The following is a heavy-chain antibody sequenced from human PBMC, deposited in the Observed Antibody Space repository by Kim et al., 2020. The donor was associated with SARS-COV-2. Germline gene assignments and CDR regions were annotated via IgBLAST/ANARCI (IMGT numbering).Heavy chain of an antibody. D-gene: IGHD3-9*01. Sequence: SETLSLTCSVSGDSVNTTLYFWAWIRQPPGKGLEWIGTMGSLYSSGSTYYNPSLRGRVTISVDTTKNHVSLRLSSVTAADTAVYFCARGPRGYVDSGGLDYWGQGALVTVSS. CDR2: LYSSGST. V-gene: IGHV4-39*02. CDR3: ARGPRGYVDSGGLDY. CDR1: GDSVNTTLYF. J-gene: IGHJ4*02.